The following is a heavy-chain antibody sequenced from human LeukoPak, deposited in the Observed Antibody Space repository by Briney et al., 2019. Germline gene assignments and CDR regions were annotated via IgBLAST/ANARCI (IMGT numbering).Heavy chain of an antibody. CDR3: ARKGLVGPSAFDI. V-gene: IGHV3-74*01. D-gene: IGHD2-2*01. CDR1: GFTFSSYW. Sequence: GGSLRLSCAASGFTFSSYWMHWVRHAPGKGLVWVSRINSDGSSTIYADSVKGRFTISRDNAKNTLYLQMNSLRAEDTAVYYCARKGLVGPSAFDIWGQGTMVTVSS. J-gene: IGHJ3*02. CDR2: INSDGSST.